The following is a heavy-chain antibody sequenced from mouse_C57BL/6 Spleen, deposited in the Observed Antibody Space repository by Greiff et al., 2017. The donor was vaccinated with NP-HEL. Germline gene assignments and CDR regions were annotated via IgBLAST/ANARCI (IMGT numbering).Heavy chain of an antibody. D-gene: IGHD2-3*01. Sequence: VQLQQSGPELVKPGASVKISCKASGYTFTDYYMNWVKQSHGKSLEWIGDINPNNGGTSYNQKFKGKATLNVDKSPSTAYMELRSLTSEDSAVYYCARRGWLLHAMDYWGQGTSVTVSS. CDR2: INPNNGGT. CDR1: GYTFTDYY. J-gene: IGHJ4*01. CDR3: ARRGWLLHAMDY. V-gene: IGHV1-26*01.